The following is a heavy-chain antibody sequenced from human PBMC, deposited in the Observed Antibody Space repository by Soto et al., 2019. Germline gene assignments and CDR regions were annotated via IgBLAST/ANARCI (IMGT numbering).Heavy chain of an antibody. Sequence: ASVKVSCKASGYTFTGYYMHWVRQAPGQGLEWMGWINPNSGGTNYAQKFQGWVTMTRDTSISTAYMELSRRRSDDTAVYYCARGDYYDSSGYYYDAFDIWGQGTMVTVSS. D-gene: IGHD3-22*01. V-gene: IGHV1-2*04. CDR2: INPNSGGT. CDR1: GYTFTGYY. J-gene: IGHJ3*02. CDR3: ARGDYYDSSGYYYDAFDI.